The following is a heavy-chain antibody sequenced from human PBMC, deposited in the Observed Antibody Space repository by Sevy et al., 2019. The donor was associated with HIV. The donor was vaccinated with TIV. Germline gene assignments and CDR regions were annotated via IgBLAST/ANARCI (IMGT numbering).Heavy chain of an antibody. D-gene: IGHD2-2*01. J-gene: IGHJ5*02. CDR3: ATAFDCISTSCYFGWFDP. V-gene: IGHV1-24*01. CDR2: FDPEDGET. CDR1: RYTLTELS. Sequence: ASVKVSCKVSRYTLTELSMHWVRQAPGKGLEWMGGFDPEDGETIYAQKFQGRVTMTEDTSTDTAYMELSSLRSEDTAVYYCATAFDCISTSCYFGWFDPWGQGTLVTVSS.